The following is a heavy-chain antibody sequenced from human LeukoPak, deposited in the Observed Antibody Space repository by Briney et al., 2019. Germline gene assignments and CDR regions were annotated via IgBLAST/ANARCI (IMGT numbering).Heavy chain of an antibody. Sequence: SQTLSLTCTVSGGSISSGSYYWSWIRQPAGKGPEWIGRIYTSGSTNYNPSLKSRVTISVDTSKNQFSLKLSSVTAADTAVYYCAREVGYNDYGGNGCDYWGQGTLVTVSS. CDR1: GGSISSGSYY. D-gene: IGHD4-23*01. J-gene: IGHJ4*02. CDR3: AREVGYNDYGGNGCDY. V-gene: IGHV4-61*02. CDR2: IYTSGST.